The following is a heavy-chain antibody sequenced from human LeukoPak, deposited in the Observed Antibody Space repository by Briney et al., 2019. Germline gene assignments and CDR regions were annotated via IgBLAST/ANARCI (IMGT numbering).Heavy chain of an antibody. V-gene: IGHV4-38-2*02. CDR2: IYHSGST. D-gene: IGHD3-10*01. CDR3: ARVKLLWFGEPRGGETPFEYFDY. CDR1: GYSIGSGYY. Sequence: SETLSLTCTVSGYSIGSGYYWGWIRQPPGKGLEWIGSIYHSGSTYYNPSLKSRVTISVDTSKNQFSLKLSSVTAADTAVYYCARVKLLWFGEPRGGETPFEYFDYWGQGTLVTVSS. J-gene: IGHJ4*02.